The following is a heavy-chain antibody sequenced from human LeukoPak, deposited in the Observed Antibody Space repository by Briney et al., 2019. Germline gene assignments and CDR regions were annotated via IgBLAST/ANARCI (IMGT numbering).Heavy chain of an antibody. V-gene: IGHV1-18*01. CDR2: ISAYNGNT. CDR1: GYTFTSYG. CDR3: ARDQVATVTPDY. Sequence: ASVKVSCKASGYTFTSYGISWVRQAPGQGLEWMGRISAYNGNTNYAQKLQGRVTMTTDTSTSTAYMELRSLRSDDTAVYYCARDQVATVTPDYWGQGTLVTVSS. J-gene: IGHJ4*02. D-gene: IGHD4-17*01.